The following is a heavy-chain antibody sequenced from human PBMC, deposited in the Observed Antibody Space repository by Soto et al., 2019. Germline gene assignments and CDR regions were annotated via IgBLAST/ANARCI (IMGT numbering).Heavy chain of an antibody. V-gene: IGHV1-8*01. Sequence: QVQMVQSGAEVEKPGASVKVSCKASGYTFSNYDINWVRQATGQGLEWMGWMNPKSGNTGYAQELQGRVTMTSNTSIRTAYMELTGMRSEDTAVYYCARGYSYYYYYYLDVWGKGTTVTFSS. CDR1: GYTFSNYD. D-gene: IGHD4-4*01. CDR3: ARGYSYYYYYYLDV. CDR2: MNPKSGNT. J-gene: IGHJ6*03.